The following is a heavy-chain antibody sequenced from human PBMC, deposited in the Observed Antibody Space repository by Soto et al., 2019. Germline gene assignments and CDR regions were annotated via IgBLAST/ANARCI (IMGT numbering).Heavy chain of an antibody. CDR1: GFTFSSYA. V-gene: IGHV3-23*01. CDR3: AREVGDGGNSGSYYFDY. J-gene: IGHJ4*02. D-gene: IGHD2-21*02. Sequence: GGSLRLSCAASGFTFSSYAMSWVRQAPGKGLEWVSAISGSGGSTYYADSVKGRFTISRDNSKNTLYLQMNSLRAEDTAVYYCAREVGDGGNSGSYYFDYWGQGTLVTVPQ. CDR2: ISGSGGST.